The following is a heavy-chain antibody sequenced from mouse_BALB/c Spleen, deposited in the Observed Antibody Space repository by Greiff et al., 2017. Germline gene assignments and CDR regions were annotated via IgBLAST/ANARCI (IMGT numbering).Heavy chain of an antibody. J-gene: IGHJ1*01. CDR3: AREDYYGSSYWYFDV. D-gene: IGHD1-1*01. Sequence: EVKLVESGPELVKPGASVKVSCKASGYAFTSYNMYWVKQSHGKSLEWIGYIDPYNGGTSYNQKFKGKATLTVDTSSSTAYMHLNSLTSEDSAVYYCAREDYYGSSYWYFDVWGAGTTVTVSS. V-gene: IGHV1S135*01. CDR2: IDPYNGGT. CDR1: GYAFTSYN.